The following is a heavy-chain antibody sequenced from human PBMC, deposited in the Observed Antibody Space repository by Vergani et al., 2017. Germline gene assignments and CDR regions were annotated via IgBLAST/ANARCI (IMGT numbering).Heavy chain of an antibody. CDR1: LYTFTRYA. V-gene: IGHV1-3*01. J-gene: IGHJ4*02. Sequence: QVQLVQSGAEVKKPVASLPVSSYPSLYTFTRYAMHWVRQAPGQSLDWFGWINAGNGNTKYSQEFQCRVTITRDPSVSTAYMELSSLRSEDTAVYYCARATVTTFPYFDYWGQGTLVTVSS. CDR2: INAGNGNT. D-gene: IGHD4-17*01. CDR3: ARATVTTFPYFDY.